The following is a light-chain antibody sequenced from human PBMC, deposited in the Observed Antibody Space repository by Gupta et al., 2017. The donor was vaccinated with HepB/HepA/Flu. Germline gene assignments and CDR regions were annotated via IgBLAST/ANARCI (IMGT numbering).Light chain of an antibody. CDR2: DVS. V-gene: IGLV2-14*01. Sequence: QSALPQPASVSGSPGQSITISCTGTSSDVGGYNYVSWYQQHPGKAPKLMIYDVSNRPSGVSNRFSGSKSGNTASLTISGLQAEDEVDYYCSSYTSSSTVVFGGGTKLTVL. CDR3: SSYTSSSTVV. CDR1: SSDVGGYNY. J-gene: IGLJ2*01.